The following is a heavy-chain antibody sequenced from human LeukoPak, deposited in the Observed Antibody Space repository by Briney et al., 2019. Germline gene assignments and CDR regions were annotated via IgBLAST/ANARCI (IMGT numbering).Heavy chain of an antibody. J-gene: IGHJ5*02. CDR3: ARDMVRGSPRFDP. CDR1: GGSISSGGYY. Sequence: SETLSLTCTVSGGSISSGGYYWSWIRQHPGEGLEWIGYIYYSGSTYYNPSLKSRVTISVDTSKNQFSLKLSSVTAADTAVYYCARDMVRGSPRFDPWGQGTLVTVSS. V-gene: IGHV4-31*03. CDR2: IYYSGST. D-gene: IGHD3-10*01.